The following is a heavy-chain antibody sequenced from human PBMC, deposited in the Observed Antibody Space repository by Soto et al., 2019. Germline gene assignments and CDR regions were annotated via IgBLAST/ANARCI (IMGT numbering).Heavy chain of an antibody. J-gene: IGHJ2*01. D-gene: IGHD2-15*01. Sequence: GGSLRLSCAASGLTFSSYEMNWVRQAPGKGLEWVSYISRSGSTIYYADSVKGRVTISRDNAKNSLYLQMNSLRAEDTAVYYCARDRRIRRPDWYLDLWGRGTLVTVYS. CDR3: ARDRRIRRPDWYLDL. CDR1: GLTFSSYE. V-gene: IGHV3-48*03. CDR2: ISRSGSTI.